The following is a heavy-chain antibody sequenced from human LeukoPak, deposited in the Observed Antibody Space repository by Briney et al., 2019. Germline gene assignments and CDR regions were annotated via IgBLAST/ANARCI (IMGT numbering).Heavy chain of an antibody. D-gene: IGHD3-10*01. CDR1: DLIFSDYP. J-gene: IGHJ3*01. Sequence: GGSLRLSCAASDLIFSDYPVNWVRQAPGKGLEWVSSFSSRTGYIYYADSVKGRFTISRDNAKNSLDLQMDSLRAEDTGVYYCARAYYYTSGSYPGAFDVWGQGTVVTVSS. V-gene: IGHV3-21*01. CDR2: FSSRTGYI. CDR3: ARAYYYTSGSYPGAFDV.